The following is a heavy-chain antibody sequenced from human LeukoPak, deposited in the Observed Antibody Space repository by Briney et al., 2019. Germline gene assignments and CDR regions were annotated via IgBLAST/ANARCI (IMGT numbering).Heavy chain of an antibody. CDR2: ISYDGSNK. CDR1: GFTFSSYA. J-gene: IGHJ6*03. D-gene: IGHD3-10*01. CDR3: ARGLRASVTIMTIRGAQGHMDV. Sequence: GRSLRLSCAASGFTFSSYAMHWVRQAPGKGLEWVAVISYDGSNKYYADSVKGRFTISRDNSKNTLYLQMNSLRAEDTAVYYCARGLRASVTIMTIRGAQGHMDVWGKGTTVTISS. V-gene: IGHV3-30*04.